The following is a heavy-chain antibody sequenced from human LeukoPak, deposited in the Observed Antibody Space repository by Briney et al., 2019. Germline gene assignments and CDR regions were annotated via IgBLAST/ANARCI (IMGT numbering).Heavy chain of an antibody. CDR2: MNPNSGNT. CDR3: TRGSSGRRDN. Sequence: GASVTVSCKASGYTFTSCDINWVRQATGQGVEWMGWMNPNSGNTGYGQSFQGRITMTRDISIGTAYMELSNLTSEDTAIYYCTRGSSGRRDNWGQGTLVTVSA. CDR1: GYTFTSCD. V-gene: IGHV1-8*01. D-gene: IGHD6-19*01. J-gene: IGHJ4*02.